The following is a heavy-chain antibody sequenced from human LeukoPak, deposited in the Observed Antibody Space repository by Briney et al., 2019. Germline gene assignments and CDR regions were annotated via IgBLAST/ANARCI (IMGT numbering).Heavy chain of an antibody. CDR1: GGSISARSHY. V-gene: IGHV4-39*01. CDR2: VYYTGSI. CDR3: ARRDWRAWLDP. Sequence: SETLSLTCSVSGGSISARSHYWAWVRQPPGKGLEWIGSVYYTGSIRYNTSLKSRVTISVDMSKNDLFLTLSSVTAADTAFYYCARRDWRAWLDPWGQGILVTVSP. D-gene: IGHD2-21*01. J-gene: IGHJ5*02.